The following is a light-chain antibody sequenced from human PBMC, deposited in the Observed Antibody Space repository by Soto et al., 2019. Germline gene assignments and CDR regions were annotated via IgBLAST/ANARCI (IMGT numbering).Light chain of an antibody. CDR3: HQYGYSPNT. Sequence: EIVLTQSPGTLSLSPGERATLSCRASRSVSSRYLAWYQQKAGQAPRLLISGASSRATGIPDRFSGSGSGTDFTLISSRREPEDFAMYFCHQYGYSPNTFGQGTKVEIK. V-gene: IGKV3-20*01. J-gene: IGKJ2*01. CDR1: RSVSSRY. CDR2: GAS.